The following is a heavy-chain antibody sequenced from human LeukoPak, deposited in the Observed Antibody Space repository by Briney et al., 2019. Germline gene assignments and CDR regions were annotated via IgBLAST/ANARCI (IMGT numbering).Heavy chain of an antibody. V-gene: IGHV4-4*07. CDR3: ARRFYGDYLEHAFDI. CDR2: VHTGGGT. J-gene: IGHJ3*02. Sequence: SETLSLTCTVSGGSISNYYWSWIRQPAGKGLEWIGRVHTGGGTNYNPSLKSRVTMSEDSSKNQFSLKLSSVTAADTAVYYCARRFYGDYLEHAFDIWGQGTMVTVSS. CDR1: GGSISNYY. D-gene: IGHD4-17*01.